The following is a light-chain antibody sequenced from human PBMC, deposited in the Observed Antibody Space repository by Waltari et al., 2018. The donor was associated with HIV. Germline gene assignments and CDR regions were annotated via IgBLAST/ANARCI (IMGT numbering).Light chain of an antibody. CDR2: EHV. Sequence: FMLTQPHSVSESPGKTVTISCTRSSGSIADYFVQWYQQRQGSTPTTVIYEHVHRPPGVPDPFSGSIDISSNSASRVISGLKTEEEADYFCQSFDRHTEVVFGGGTKLTVL. V-gene: IGLV6-57*01. CDR3: QSFDRHTEVV. CDR1: SGSIADYF. J-gene: IGLJ2*01.